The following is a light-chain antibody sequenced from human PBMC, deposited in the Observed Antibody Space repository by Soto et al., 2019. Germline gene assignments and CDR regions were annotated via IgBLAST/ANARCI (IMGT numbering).Light chain of an antibody. Sequence: DIQLTQSPASVSAAVGDRINISCRASQPIKTWLAWYQQKPGKGPKLLIYTASTLETGVPSRFSGSGSGTDFTXXISSLQPEDAAIYSCQQAASFPFTFGPG. V-gene: IGKV1-12*02. J-gene: IGKJ3*01. CDR2: TAS. CDR3: QQAASFPFT. CDR1: QPIKTW.